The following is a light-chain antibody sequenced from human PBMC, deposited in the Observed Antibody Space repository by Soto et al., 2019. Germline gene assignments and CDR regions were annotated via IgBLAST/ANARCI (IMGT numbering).Light chain of an antibody. CDR2: KAS. V-gene: IGKV1-5*03. CDR1: QSISSW. J-gene: IGKJ1*01. Sequence: DIQMTQSPSTVSASVGDRVTITCRASQSISSWLAWYQQKPGKAPKLLIYKASSLESGVPLRLSGSGSGTEFPLTISSLQPDDFATYCCKQYNSYWTFGQGTKVEIK. CDR3: KQYNSYWT.